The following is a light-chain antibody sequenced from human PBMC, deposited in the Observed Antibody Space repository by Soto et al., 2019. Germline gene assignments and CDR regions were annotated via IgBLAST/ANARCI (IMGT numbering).Light chain of an antibody. CDR3: QQYYSTPWT. J-gene: IGKJ1*01. V-gene: IGKV4-1*01. CDR1: QSVLYSSNNMNY. Sequence: SPDSLAVSRGERATINSKSSQSVLYSSNNMNYLAWYQQKAGQPPKLLIYWASTRESGVPDRFGGSGSGTEFTLTISSLQAEDVAVYYCQQYYSTPWTFGQGTKVDIK. CDR2: WAS.